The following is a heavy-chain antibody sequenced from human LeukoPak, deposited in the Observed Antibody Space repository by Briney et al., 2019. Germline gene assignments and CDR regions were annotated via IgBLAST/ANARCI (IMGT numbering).Heavy chain of an antibody. D-gene: IGHD2-2*01. Sequence: ASVKVPCKASGYTFTSYDMHWVRQATGQGLEWTGWMNPANGNTVYARKFQGRVTITRDISISTAYMELCSLRSEDTAVYYCARVGCSPISCHTWFDPWGQGTLVTVSS. J-gene: IGHJ5*02. CDR3: ARVGCSPISCHTWFDP. V-gene: IGHV1-8*03. CDR2: MNPANGNT. CDR1: GYTFTSYD.